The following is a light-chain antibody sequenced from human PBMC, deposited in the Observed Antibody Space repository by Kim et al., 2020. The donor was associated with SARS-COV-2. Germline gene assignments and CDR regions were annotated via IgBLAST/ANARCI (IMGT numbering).Light chain of an antibody. CDR2: NNF. J-gene: IGLJ1*01. CDR1: MPNVARNT. Sequence: GPTCTIACPGGMPNVARNTVNWFQQFPGTAPKLLTYNNFQRASGVPARFSASKSGTSASLAISGLQSDDEADYHCAAWDDSLTGYVFGSGTKVTVL. CDR3: AAWDDSLTGYV. V-gene: IGLV1-44*01.